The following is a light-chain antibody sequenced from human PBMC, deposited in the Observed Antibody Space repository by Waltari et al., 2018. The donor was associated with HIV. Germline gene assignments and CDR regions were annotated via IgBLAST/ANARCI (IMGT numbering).Light chain of an antibody. CDR3: LQDGSFPLT. CDR1: QGIGND. CDR2: AAS. V-gene: IGKV1-6*01. Sequence: AIQMTQSPSSLSASVGDRVTITCQASQGIGNDLGWYQQKSGRAPKVLIYAASTLQSGVPSRFSGSRSGTDFTLTISSLQPEDSATYYCLQDGSFPLTFGPGTKVDV. J-gene: IGKJ3*01.